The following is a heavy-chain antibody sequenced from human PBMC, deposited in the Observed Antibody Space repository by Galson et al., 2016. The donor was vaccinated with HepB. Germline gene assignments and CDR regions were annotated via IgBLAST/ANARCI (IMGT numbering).Heavy chain of an antibody. D-gene: IGHD1-14*01. Sequence: SVKVSCKASGYTFTGYHIHWMRQAPGQGLEWMGWINPSSGGTNYAQKFQGWVTMTRDTSISTAYMELRRLRSDDTAVYHCARDPEEGYFDLWGRGTLVTVPS. CDR3: ARDPEEGYFDL. CDR2: INPSSGGT. V-gene: IGHV1-2*04. CDR1: GYTFTGYH. J-gene: IGHJ2*01.